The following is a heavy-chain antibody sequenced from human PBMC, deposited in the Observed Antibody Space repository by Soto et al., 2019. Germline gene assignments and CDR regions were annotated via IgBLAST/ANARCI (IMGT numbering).Heavy chain of an antibody. CDR2: IIPIFGTL. J-gene: IGHJ4*02. D-gene: IGHD1-20*01. Sequence: QVQLVQSRAEVKKPGSSVTVSCKASGGTFRSYAIGWVRKAPGQGLEWMGGIIPIFGTLNNAQKFQGRVSITADESTGIAYLELSSLRSDDTAVYYCAGGMRYDTLMGWGQGTLVTVSS. V-gene: IGHV1-69*12. CDR3: AGGMRYDTLMG. CDR1: GGTFRSYA.